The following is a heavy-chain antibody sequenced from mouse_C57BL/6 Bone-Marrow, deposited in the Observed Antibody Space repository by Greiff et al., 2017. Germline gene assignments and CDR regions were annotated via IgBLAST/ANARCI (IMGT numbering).Heavy chain of an antibody. CDR1: GYTFTSYG. D-gene: IGHD1-1*01. Sequence: VQLQQSGAELARPGASVKLSCKASGYTFTSYGISWVKQRTGQGLEWIGEIYPRSGNTYYNEKFKGKATLTADKSSSTAYMELRSLTSEDSAVYFCAREAITTVVATDWYCDVWGTGTTVTVSS. J-gene: IGHJ1*03. CDR2: IYPRSGNT. V-gene: IGHV1-81*01. CDR3: AREAITTVVATDWYCDV.